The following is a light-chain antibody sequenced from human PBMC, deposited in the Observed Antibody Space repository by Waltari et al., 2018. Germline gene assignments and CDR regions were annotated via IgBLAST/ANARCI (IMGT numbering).Light chain of an antibody. CDR2: DVN. Sequence: QSALTQPASVSGSPGQSITISCTGTISDIGDYNYVSWYQQYPGKAPTLIIFDVNKRSSGVPNRFSGSKSGNTASLTISGLQAEDEADYYCNSYTFSNTWVFGGGTKLTVL. CDR3: NSYTFSNTWV. CDR1: ISDIGDYNY. V-gene: IGLV2-14*01. J-gene: IGLJ3*02.